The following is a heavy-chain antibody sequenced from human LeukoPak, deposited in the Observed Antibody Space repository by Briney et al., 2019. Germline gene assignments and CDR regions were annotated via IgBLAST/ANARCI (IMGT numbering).Heavy chain of an antibody. V-gene: IGHV3-30-3*01. D-gene: IGHD6-25*01. J-gene: IGHJ6*02. CDR3: ARGTPSSSGCLYYGMDV. CDR1: GFTLSSDA. Sequence: GGSRRFSCVAAGFTLSSDAMHWVRPAPGKGLGWVAVISYDGSNKYYADSVKGRFTIPRDNSKNTLYLPMNSLRAEHTAVYYCARGTPSSSGCLYYGMDVWPQSPTLPVPS. CDR2: ISYDGSNK.